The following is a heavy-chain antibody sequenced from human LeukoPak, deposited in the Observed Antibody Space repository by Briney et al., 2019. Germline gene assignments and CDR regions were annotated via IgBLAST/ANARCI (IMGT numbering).Heavy chain of an antibody. V-gene: IGHV3-48*03. D-gene: IGHD3-9*01. CDR3: ARDMGGYAILTGLDY. J-gene: IGHJ4*02. Sequence: GGSLRLSCAASGFTFSSYAMNWVRQAPGKGLEWVSYISSSGSTIYYADSVKGRFTISRDNAKKSLYLQMNSLRAEDTAVYYCARDMGGYAILTGLDYWGQGTLVTVSS. CDR2: ISSSGSTI. CDR1: GFTFSSYA.